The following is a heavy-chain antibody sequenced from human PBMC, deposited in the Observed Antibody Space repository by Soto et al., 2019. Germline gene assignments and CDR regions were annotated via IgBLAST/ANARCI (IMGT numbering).Heavy chain of an antibody. V-gene: IGHV1-18*04. CDR3: VRDQKYFRVNGNWFDS. D-gene: IGHD2-2*01. CDR2: VSGNNGAS. CDR1: GYTSADFG. Sequence: DSVKGSCKAPGYTSADFGISWVRQAPGQGLEWMGWVSGNNGASNPAPKVQGRITMTLDTSTGVSYMALRSLRSDDTAIYYCVRDQKYFRVNGNWFDSCRQVNLV. J-gene: IGHJ5*01.